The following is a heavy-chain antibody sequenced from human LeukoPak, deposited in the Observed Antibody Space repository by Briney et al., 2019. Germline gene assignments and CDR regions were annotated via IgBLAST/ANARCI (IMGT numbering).Heavy chain of an antibody. J-gene: IGHJ6*03. D-gene: IGHD5-24*01. V-gene: IGHV1-69*13. CDR1: GGTFSSYA. CDR3: ARDLGRVGGRWLHYYYYYYMDV. CDR2: IIPIFGTA. Sequence: ASVKVACKASGGTFSSYAISWVRQAPGQGLEWMGGIIPIFGTANYAQKCQGRVTITADESTSTAYMELSSLRSEDTAVYYCARDLGRVGGRWLHYYYYYYMDVWGKGTTVTISS.